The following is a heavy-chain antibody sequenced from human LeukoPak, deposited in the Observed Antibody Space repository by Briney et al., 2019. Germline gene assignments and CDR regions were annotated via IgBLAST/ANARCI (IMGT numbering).Heavy chain of an antibody. CDR1: GYTFTGHY. D-gene: IGHD1-14*01. Sequence: ASVKVSCKASGYTFTGHYMHWVRQAPGQGLEWMGWINPNSGGTNYAQKFQGRVTMTRDTSISTAYMELSRLRSDDTAVYYCARESPTNLNWFDPRGQGTLVTVSS. CDR2: INPNSGGT. V-gene: IGHV1-2*02. CDR3: ARESPTNLNWFDP. J-gene: IGHJ5*02.